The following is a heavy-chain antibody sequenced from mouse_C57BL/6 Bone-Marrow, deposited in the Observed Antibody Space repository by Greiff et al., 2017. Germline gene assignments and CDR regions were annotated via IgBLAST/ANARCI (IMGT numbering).Heavy chain of an antibody. CDR1: GFSLTSYG. V-gene: IGHV2-5*01. D-gene: IGHD1-1*01. J-gene: IGHJ4*01. CDR2: IWRGGST. CDR3: AKKSTTDRHYYAMDY. Sequence: QVQLQQSGPGLVQPSQRLSITCTVSGFSLTSYGVHWVRQSPGKGLEWLGVIWRGGSTDYNAAFMSRLSITKDNSKSQVFFKMNSLQADDTAIYYCAKKSTTDRHYYAMDYWGQGTSVTVSS.